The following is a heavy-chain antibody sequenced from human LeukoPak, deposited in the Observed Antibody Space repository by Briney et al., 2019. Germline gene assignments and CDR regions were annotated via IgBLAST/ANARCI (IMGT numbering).Heavy chain of an antibody. J-gene: IGHJ3*01. CDR1: GGTFSSYA. D-gene: IGHD2-2*01. V-gene: IGHV1-69*05. Sequence: SVKVSCKASGGTFSSYAISWVRQAPGQGLEWMGGIIPIFGTANYAQKFQGRVTITTDESTSTAYMELSSLRSEDTAVYYCATGSDCSSTSCYSLESTLWGQGTMVTVSS. CDR3: ATGSDCSSTSCYSLESTL. CDR2: IIPIFGTA.